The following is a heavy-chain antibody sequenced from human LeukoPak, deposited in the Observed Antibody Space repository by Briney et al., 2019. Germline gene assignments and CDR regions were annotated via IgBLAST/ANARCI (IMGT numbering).Heavy chain of an antibody. CDR2: IRYDGSNK. V-gene: IGHV3-30*02. J-gene: IGHJ4*02. CDR1: GFTFSSYG. Sequence: GGSLRLSCAASGFTFSSYGMHWVRQAPGKGLEWVAFIRYDGSNKYYADSVKGRFTISRDNSKNTLYLQMNSLRAEDTAVYYCAKEIVVVPAAIWVGFDYWGQGTLVTGSS. CDR3: AKEIVVVPAAIWVGFDY. D-gene: IGHD2-2*02.